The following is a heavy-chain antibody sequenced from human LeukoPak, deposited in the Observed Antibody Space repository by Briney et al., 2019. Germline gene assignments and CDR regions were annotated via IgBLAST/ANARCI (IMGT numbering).Heavy chain of an antibody. CDR2: IYYSGST. J-gene: IGHJ5*02. Sequence: SETLSLTCTVSGGSISSYYWSWIRQPPRKGLEWIGYIYYSGSTNYNPSLKSRVTISVDTPKNQLSLELSALTAADTAVYYGARGHFPYNWNDVGWFDPWGQGTLVTVSS. V-gene: IGHV4-59*01. D-gene: IGHD1-1*01. CDR1: GGSISSYY. CDR3: ARGHFPYNWNDVGWFDP.